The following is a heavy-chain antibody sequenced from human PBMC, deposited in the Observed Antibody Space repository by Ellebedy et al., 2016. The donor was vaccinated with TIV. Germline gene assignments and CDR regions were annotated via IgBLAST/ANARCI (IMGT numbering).Heavy chain of an antibody. J-gene: IGHJ4*02. CDR1: GFTFNTYS. CDR3: ARGHMGEFRKLFDD. CDR2: ISYDGSDR. V-gene: IGHV3-30-3*01. D-gene: IGHD3-16*01. Sequence: GESLKISCEASGFTFNTYSIHWVRQAPGKGLEWVAVISYDGSDRFYTHSVKGRFTISRANSKNTLYLQMNSLRTEDTAGYYCARGHMGEFRKLFDDWGQGTLVTVSS.